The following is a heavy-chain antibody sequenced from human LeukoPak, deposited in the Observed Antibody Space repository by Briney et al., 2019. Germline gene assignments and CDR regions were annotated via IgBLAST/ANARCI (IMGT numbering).Heavy chain of an antibody. CDR2: IKSKTDGGTT. D-gene: IGHD1-7*01. J-gene: IGHJ4*02. V-gene: IGHV3-15*01. Sequence: PGGSLRLSCAASGFTFSNAWMSWVRQAPGKGLEWVGRIKSKTDGGTTDYAAPVKGRFTISRDDSKNTLYLQMNSLKTEDTAVYYCTTDPKLELPGVVGYWGQGTLVTVSS. CDR1: GFTFSNAW. CDR3: TTDPKLELPGVVGY.